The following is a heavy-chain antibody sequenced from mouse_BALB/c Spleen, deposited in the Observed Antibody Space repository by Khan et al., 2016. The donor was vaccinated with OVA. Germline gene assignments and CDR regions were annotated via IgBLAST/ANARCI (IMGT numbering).Heavy chain of an antibody. J-gene: IGHJ1*01. CDR1: GFSLSRYS. CDR2: IWGGGST. V-gene: IGHV2-6-4*01. Sequence: VQLKESGPGLVAPSQSLSITCTVSGFSLSRYSVHWVRQPPGKGLEWLGIIWGGGSTDYNSALKSRLSISKDNSKSQVFLKMNSMQTDDTAMYYCARNRDGGSYWYFDVWGAGTTVTVSS. CDR3: ARNRDGGSYWYFDV. D-gene: IGHD3-2*02.